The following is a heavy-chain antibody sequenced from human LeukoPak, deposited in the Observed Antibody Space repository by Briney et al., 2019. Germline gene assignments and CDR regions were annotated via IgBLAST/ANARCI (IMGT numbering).Heavy chain of an antibody. V-gene: IGHV3-23*01. J-gene: IGHJ4*02. CDR1: GFTVTDYA. CDR3: AKDLRLVTTVH. Sequence: GGSLRLSCAASGFTVTDYAMTWIRQSPGKGLEWVSSMSDIGPNTYYADSVKGRFTISRDTSKNTLYLQMNSLRAEDTAVYYCAKDLRLVTTVHWGQGTLVTVSS. D-gene: IGHD4-17*01. CDR2: MSDIGPNT.